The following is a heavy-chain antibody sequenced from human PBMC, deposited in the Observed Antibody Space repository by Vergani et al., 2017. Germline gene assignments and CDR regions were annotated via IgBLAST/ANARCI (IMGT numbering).Heavy chain of an antibody. CDR2: ITSSSSYI. J-gene: IGHJ5*01. CDR1: GFTFSSYS. Sequence: EVQLVESGGGLVKPGGSLRLSCTASGFTFSSYSMHWVRQAPGKGLEWVSSITSSSSYIYYADSVKGRFTISRDNAKNSLYLQMNSLRAEDTAVYYCAKGGWNYWFDSWGQGTLVIVS. CDR3: AKGGWNYWFDS. D-gene: IGHD1-1*01. V-gene: IGHV3-21*01.